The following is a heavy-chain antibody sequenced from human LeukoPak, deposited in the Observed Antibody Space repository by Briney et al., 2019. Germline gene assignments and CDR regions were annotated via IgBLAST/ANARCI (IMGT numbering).Heavy chain of an antibody. V-gene: IGHV3-74*01. Sequence: GGSLRLSCAASGNYWMHWVRQAPGKGLVWVSHINSDGSWTSYADSVKGRFTISKDNAKNTVYLQMNNLRAEDTAVYYCVSFYETYWGRRTLVTVSS. CDR3: VSFYETY. CDR1: GNYW. J-gene: IGHJ4*02. D-gene: IGHD2-2*01. CDR2: INSDGSWT.